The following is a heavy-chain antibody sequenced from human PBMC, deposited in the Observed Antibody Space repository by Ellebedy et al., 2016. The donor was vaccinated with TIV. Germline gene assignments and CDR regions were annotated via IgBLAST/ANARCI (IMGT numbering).Heavy chain of an antibody. CDR3: ARHSAYSDIDGGGIDY. Sequence: MPSETLSLTCTVSGGSVSSSRDYWDRVRPPPGKGLAWIGTVYYTGTTYYNPSLKSRVTLSVDASKNQFSLKLSSVTATDPAVYYCARHSAYSDIDGGGIDYWGLGTLVTVSS. CDR2: VYYTGTT. CDR1: GGSVSSSRDY. D-gene: IGHD1-26*01. V-gene: IGHV4-39*01. J-gene: IGHJ4*02.